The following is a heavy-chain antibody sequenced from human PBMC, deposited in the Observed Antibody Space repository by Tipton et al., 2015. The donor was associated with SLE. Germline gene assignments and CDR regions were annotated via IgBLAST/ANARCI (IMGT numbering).Heavy chain of an antibody. J-gene: IGHJ2*01. CDR1: GFTVSSNY. CDR3: ARVGYCSGGSCLYWYFDL. CDR2: IYSGGST. D-gene: IGHD2-15*01. V-gene: IGHV3-53*05. Sequence: SLRLSCAASGFTVSSNYMSWVRQAPGKGLEWVSVIYSGGSTYYADSVKGRFTISRDNSKNTPYLQMNSLRAEDTAVYYCARVGYCSGGSCLYWYFDLWGRGPLVTVSS.